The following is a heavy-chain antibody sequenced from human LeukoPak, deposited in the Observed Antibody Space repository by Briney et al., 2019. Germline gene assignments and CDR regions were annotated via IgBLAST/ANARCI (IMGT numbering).Heavy chain of an antibody. Sequence: GGALRLSCAASGFTFSSYAMSWVRQAPGKGLEWVSAISGSGGSTYYADSVKGGFTISRDNSKNTLYLQMNSLRAEDTAVYYCAKVDPEYSSSWYDDYWGQGTLVTVSS. CDR2: ISGSGGST. D-gene: IGHD6-13*01. J-gene: IGHJ4*02. V-gene: IGHV3-23*01. CDR1: GFTFSSYA. CDR3: AKVDPEYSSSWYDDY.